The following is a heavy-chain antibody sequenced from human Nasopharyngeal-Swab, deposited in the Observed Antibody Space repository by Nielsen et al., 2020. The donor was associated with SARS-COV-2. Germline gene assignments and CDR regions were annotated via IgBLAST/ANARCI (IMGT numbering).Heavy chain of an antibody. CDR1: GFTFTSSA. D-gene: IGHD2-15*01. Sequence: SVKVSCKASGFTFTSSAMQWVRQARGQRLEWIGWIVVGSGNTNYAQKFQGRVTMTRDTSISTAYMELSRLRSDDTAVYYCAIYCSGGSCYSGYYYGMDVWGQGTTVTVSS. CDR3: AIYCSGGSCYSGYYYGMDV. J-gene: IGHJ6*02. V-gene: IGHV1-58*02. CDR2: IVVGSGNT.